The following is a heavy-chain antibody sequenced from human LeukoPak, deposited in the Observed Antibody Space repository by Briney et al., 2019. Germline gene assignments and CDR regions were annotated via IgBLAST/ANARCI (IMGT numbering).Heavy chain of an antibody. J-gene: IGHJ4*02. CDR1: GFTFDDYA. D-gene: IGHD1-14*01. V-gene: IGHV3-23*01. CDR2: ISGSGGST. CDR3: AKITTQLGFGPRLGGNFDY. Sequence: GGSLRLSCAASGFTFDDYAMHWVRQAPGKGLEWVSAISGSGGSTYYADSVKGRFTISRDNSKNTLYLQMNSLRAEDTAVYYCAKITTQLGFGPRLGGNFDYWGQGTLVTVSS.